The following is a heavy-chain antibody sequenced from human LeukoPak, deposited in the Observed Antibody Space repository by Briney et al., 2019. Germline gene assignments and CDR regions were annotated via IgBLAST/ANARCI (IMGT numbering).Heavy chain of an antibody. CDR1: GFTFSSYE. V-gene: IGHV3-48*03. CDR3: ARISGSPPDY. D-gene: IGHD6-25*01. CDR2: ISSSGSTI. J-gene: IGHJ4*02. Sequence: QPGGSLRLSCAASGFTFSSYEMNWVRQAPGKGLEWVSYISSSGSTIYYADSVKGRFTISRDNAKNSLYLQMNSLRAEDTAVYYCARISGSPPDYWGQGTLVTVSS.